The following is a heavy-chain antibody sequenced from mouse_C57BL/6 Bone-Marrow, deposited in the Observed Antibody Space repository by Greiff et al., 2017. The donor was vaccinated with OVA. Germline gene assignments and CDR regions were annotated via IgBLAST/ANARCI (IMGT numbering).Heavy chain of an antibody. CDR2: ISSGGDYI. V-gene: IGHV5-9-1*02. J-gene: IGHJ1*03. CDR1: GFTFSSYA. D-gene: IGHD2-5*01. Sequence: EVKLMESGAGLVKPGGSLKLSCAASGFTFSSYAMSWVRQTPEKRLEWVAYISSGGDYIYYADTVKGRFTISRDHARNTLYLQMSSLKSEDTAMYYCTRELDYSHYLGYYDVWGTGTTVTVSS. CDR3: TRELDYSHYLGYYDV.